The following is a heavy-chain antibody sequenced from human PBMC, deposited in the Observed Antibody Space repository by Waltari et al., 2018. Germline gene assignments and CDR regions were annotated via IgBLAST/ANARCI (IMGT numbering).Heavy chain of an antibody. J-gene: IGHJ4*02. CDR1: ESTFSRYA. D-gene: IGHD3-22*01. CDR3: ARGYYDSRGYPPHY. CDR2: ISFDGSIQ. Sequence: QVQLVESGGGVVQPGRSLRLSCVASESTFSRYAMHWVRQAPGKWLEWVAVISFDGSIQYYADSVKGRFIISRDNSKKTLYLQTGSLRADDTAVYYCARGYYDSRGYPPHYWGQGTLVTVSS. V-gene: IGHV3-30-3*01.